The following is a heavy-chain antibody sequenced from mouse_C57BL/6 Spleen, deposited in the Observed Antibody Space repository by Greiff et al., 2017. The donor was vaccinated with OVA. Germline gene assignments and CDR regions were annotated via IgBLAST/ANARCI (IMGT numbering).Heavy chain of an antibody. CDR2: IYPGNSDT. CDR1: GYTFTSYW. J-gene: IGHJ4*01. Sequence: VQLKQSGTVLARPGASVKMSCKTSGYTFTSYWMHWVKQRPGQGLEWIGAIYPGNSDTSYNQKFKGKAKLTAVTSASTAYMELSSLTNEDSAVYYCTRGALYDYDAGAMDYWGQGTSVTVSS. V-gene: IGHV1-5*01. D-gene: IGHD2-4*01. CDR3: TRGALYDYDAGAMDY.